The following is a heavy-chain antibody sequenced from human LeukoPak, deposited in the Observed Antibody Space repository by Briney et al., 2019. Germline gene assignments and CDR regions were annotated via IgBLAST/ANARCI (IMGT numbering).Heavy chain of an antibody. V-gene: IGHV3-23*01. CDR2: ISNTGDNT. Sequence: PGGSLRLSCEVSGFRFSTYWMTWVRQAPGKGLEWVSSISNTGDNTYYPDSVNGRFTISRDNSKNTLYLQMNSLRAEDTAIYYCAKDNHGGATYYMHVWGKGTTVTISS. CDR3: AKDNHGGATYYMHV. CDR1: GFRFSTYW. D-gene: IGHD5-24*01. J-gene: IGHJ6*03.